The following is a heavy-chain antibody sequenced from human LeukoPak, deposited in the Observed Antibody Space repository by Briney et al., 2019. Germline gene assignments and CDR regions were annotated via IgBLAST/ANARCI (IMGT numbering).Heavy chain of an antibody. CDR2: ISSSGSTI. CDR1: GFTFSDYY. J-gene: IGHJ4*02. D-gene: IGHD3-22*01. CDR3: ARYYSSGYYSNY. V-gene: IGHV3-11*01. Sequence: GGSLRLSCAAPGFTFSDYYMSWIRQAPGKGLEWVSYISSSGSTIYYADSVKGRFTISRDNAKNSLYLQMNSLRAEDTAVYYCARYYSSGYYSNYWGQGTLVTVSS.